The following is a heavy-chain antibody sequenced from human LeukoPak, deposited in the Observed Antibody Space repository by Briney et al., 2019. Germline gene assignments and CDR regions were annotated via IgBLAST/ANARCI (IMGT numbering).Heavy chain of an antibody. V-gene: IGHV4-34*01. D-gene: IGHD3-16*01. CDR3: ALLINPGGDY. CDR2: INHSGST. Sequence: SETLSLTCAVYGGSFSGYYWSWIRQPPGKGLEWIGEINHSGSTNYNPSLKSRVTISVDTSKNQFSLKLSSVTAADTAVYYCALLINPGGDYWGQATLVTVSS. CDR1: GGSFSGYY. J-gene: IGHJ4*02.